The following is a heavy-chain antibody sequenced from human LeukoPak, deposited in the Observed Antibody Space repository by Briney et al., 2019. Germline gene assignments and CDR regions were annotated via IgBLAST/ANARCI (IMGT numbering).Heavy chain of an antibody. CDR1: GYTFTSYG. Sequence: ASVKVSCKASGYTFTSYGISWVRQAPGQGLEWMGIINPSGASTSYAQKFQGRLTMTRDMSTSTVYMELSSLRSEDTAVYYCARDAAAHGLFDYWGQGTLVTVSS. D-gene: IGHD6-13*01. V-gene: IGHV1-46*01. CDR2: INPSGAST. J-gene: IGHJ4*02. CDR3: ARDAAAHGLFDY.